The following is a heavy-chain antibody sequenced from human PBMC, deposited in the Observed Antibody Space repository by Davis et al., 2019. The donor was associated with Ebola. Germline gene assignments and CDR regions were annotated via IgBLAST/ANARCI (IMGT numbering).Heavy chain of an antibody. J-gene: IGHJ4*02. D-gene: IGHD2-2*01. CDR1: GFTFSSYS. V-gene: IGHV3-21*01. CDR2: ISSSSSYI. CDR3: ARAMGYCSSTSCPFDY. Sequence: GESLKISCAASGFTFSSYSMNWVRQAPGKGLEWVSSISSSSSYIYYADSVKGRFTISRDNAKNSLYLQMNSLRAEDTAVYYCARAMGYCSSTSCPFDYWGQGTLVTVSS.